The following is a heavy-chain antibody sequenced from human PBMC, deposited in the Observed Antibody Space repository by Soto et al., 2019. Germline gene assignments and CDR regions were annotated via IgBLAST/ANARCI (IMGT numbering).Heavy chain of an antibody. D-gene: IGHD3-10*01. CDR2: ISGSGTNT. Sequence: EVQLLESGGGLVQPGGSLILSCAASGFIFRNYAMSWVRQAPGKGLEWVSAISGSGTNTYYADSVRGRFTSSRDSSKNTLYLRMDSLRAEDTAVYYCAKEGDDYGSGTSFYFDYWGQGILVTVSS. CDR3: AKEGDDYGSGTSFYFDY. J-gene: IGHJ4*02. V-gene: IGHV3-23*01. CDR1: GFIFRNYA.